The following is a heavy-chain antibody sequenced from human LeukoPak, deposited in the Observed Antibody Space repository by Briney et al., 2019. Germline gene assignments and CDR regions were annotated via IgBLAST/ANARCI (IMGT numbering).Heavy chain of an antibody. Sequence: SETLSLTCTVSGGSISSYYWSWIRQPPGKGLEWIGYIYYSGSTNYNPSLKSRVTISVDTSKNQFSLKLSSVTAADTAVYYCARARTAAPSGYYMDVWGKGTTVTVSS. CDR2: IYYSGST. V-gene: IGHV4-59*01. D-gene: IGHD6-13*01. J-gene: IGHJ6*03. CDR1: GGSISSYY. CDR3: ARARTAAPSGYYMDV.